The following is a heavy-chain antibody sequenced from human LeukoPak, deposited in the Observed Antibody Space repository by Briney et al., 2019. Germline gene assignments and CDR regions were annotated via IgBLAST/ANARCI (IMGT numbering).Heavy chain of an antibody. J-gene: IGHJ4*02. Sequence: SETLSLTCTVSGGSISSYYWSWIRQPPGKGLEWIGYIYYSGSTNYNPSLKSRVTISVDTSKNQFSLKLSSVTAADTAVYYCAREVSYSSSWYEYWGQGTLATVSS. CDR3: AREVSYSSSWYEY. D-gene: IGHD6-13*01. V-gene: IGHV4-59*12. CDR2: IYYSGST. CDR1: GGSISSYY.